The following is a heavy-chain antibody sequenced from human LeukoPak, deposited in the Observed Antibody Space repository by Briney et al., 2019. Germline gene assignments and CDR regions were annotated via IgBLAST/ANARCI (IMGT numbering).Heavy chain of an antibody. CDR3: AKDSPDTVTTTYYWWCFDL. CDR2: ISYDGSNK. D-gene: IGHD4-17*01. V-gene: IGHV3-30*18. CDR1: GFTFSSYG. J-gene: IGHJ2*01. Sequence: GGSLRLSCAASGFTFSSYGMHWVRQAPGKGLEWVAVISYDGSNKYYADSVKGRFTISRDNSKNTLYLQMNSLRAEDTAVYYCAKDSPDTVTTTYYWWCFDLWGRGTLVTVSS.